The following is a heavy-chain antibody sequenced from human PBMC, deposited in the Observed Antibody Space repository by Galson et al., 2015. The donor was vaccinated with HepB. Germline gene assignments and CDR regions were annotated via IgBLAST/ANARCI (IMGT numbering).Heavy chain of an antibody. V-gene: IGHV4-61*01. CDR3: AREILHYGSGSRTFDC. Sequence: SETLSLTCTVSGGSVSSGTSYWSWIRQPPGKGLEWIGYIYYTGTTNYNPSLKSRVTISVDTSKNQFSLKLSSVTAADTAVYYCAREILHYGSGSRTFDCWGQGTLITVSS. CDR1: GGSVSSGTSY. D-gene: IGHD3-10*01. CDR2: IYYTGTT. J-gene: IGHJ4*02.